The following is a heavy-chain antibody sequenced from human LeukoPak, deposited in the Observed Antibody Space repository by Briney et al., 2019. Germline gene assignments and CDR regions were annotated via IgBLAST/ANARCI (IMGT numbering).Heavy chain of an antibody. D-gene: IGHD2-2*03. J-gene: IGHJ3*01. CDR3: ARDGSGFDV. V-gene: IGHV4-59*01. CDR2: IYDSGST. CDR1: GGFISGYY. Sequence: SETLSLTCTVSGGFISGYYWSWIRQSPGRGLEWLGYIYDSGSTKYNPSLKGRVTISVDASKNQISLKLTSMTAADTAVYYRARDGSGFDVWGQGTKVTVSS.